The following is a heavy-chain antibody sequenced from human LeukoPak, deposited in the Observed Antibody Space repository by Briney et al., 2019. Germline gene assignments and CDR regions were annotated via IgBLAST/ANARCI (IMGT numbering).Heavy chain of an antibody. CDR1: GFPFSSYA. D-gene: IGHD3-10*01. Sequence: RGSLRHSCAASGFPFSSYAVSWVRQAPGKGLEWVSAISGSGGSTYYTDSVKGRFTISRDNSKNTLYLQMNSLRAEDTAVYYCAKVVGGSGSDYSYYWGEGTLVTVSS. CDR2: ISGSGGST. CDR3: AKVVGGSGSDYSYY. J-gene: IGHJ4*02. V-gene: IGHV3-23*01.